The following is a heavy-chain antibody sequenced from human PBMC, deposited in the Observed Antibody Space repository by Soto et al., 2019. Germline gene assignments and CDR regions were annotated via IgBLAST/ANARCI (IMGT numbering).Heavy chain of an antibody. J-gene: IGHJ6*02. CDR3: SRTRRSSNCSSTSCYSSRPHYGMDV. CDR1: GFTVSSNY. Sequence: GGSLRLSCAASGFTVSSNYMSWVRQAPGKGLEWVSVIYSGGSASYADSVKGRFTISRDNSKNTLYLQMNSLRAEDTAVYYCSRTRRSSNCSSTSCYSSRPHYGMDVWGQGTTVTVSS. D-gene: IGHD2-2*01. V-gene: IGHV3-53*01. CDR2: IYSGGSA.